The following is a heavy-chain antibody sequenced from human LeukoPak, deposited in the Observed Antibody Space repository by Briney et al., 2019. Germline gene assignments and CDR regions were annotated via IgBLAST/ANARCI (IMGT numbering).Heavy chain of an antibody. Sequence: SETLSLTCTVSGGSISSYYWSWIRQPPGKGLEWIGYIYYSESTNYNPSLKSRVTISVDTSKNQFSLNLSSVTAADTAVYYCARGDHYGGNDDAFDIWGQGTMVTVSS. CDR3: ARGDHYGGNDDAFDI. J-gene: IGHJ3*02. CDR1: GGSISSYY. D-gene: IGHD4-23*01. V-gene: IGHV4-59*01. CDR2: IYYSEST.